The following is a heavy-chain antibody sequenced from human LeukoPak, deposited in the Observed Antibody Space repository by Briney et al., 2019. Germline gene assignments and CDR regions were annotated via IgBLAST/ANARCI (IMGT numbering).Heavy chain of an antibody. CDR2: INPTGGST. J-gene: IGHJ3*02. CDR3: AMPLSPNYDILAGYSFSDAFDI. D-gene: IGHD3-9*01. CDR1: GYTFTSYY. Sequence: GASVKVSCKASGYTFTSYYMHWVRQAPGQGLEWMGLINPTGGSTGYAQKFQGRVTMTRDMSTSTDYMELSSLRAEDTAVYYCAMPLSPNYDILAGYSFSDAFDIWGQGTMVTVSS. V-gene: IGHV1-46*01.